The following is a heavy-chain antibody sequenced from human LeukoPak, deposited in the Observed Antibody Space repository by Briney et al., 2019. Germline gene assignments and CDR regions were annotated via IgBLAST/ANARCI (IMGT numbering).Heavy chain of an antibody. Sequence: ASVKVSCKASGGTFSSYAISWVRQAPGQGLVWMGGIIPIFGTANYAQKFQGRVTITADESTSTAYMELSSLRSEDTAVYYCARTRNYYYYMDVWGKGTTVTVSS. D-gene: IGHD6-6*01. CDR1: GGTFSSYA. CDR2: IIPIFGTA. CDR3: ARTRNYYYYMDV. V-gene: IGHV1-69*13. J-gene: IGHJ6*03.